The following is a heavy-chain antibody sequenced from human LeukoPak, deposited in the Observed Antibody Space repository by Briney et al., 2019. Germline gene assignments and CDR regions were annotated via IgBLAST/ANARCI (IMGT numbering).Heavy chain of an antibody. CDR3: AKPKGIAAAGPEGYFQH. D-gene: IGHD6-13*01. CDR2: ISGSGGST. CDR1: GFTFSSYA. V-gene: IGHV3-23*01. Sequence: GGSLRLSCAASGFTFSSYAMSWVRQAPGKGLEWVSAISGSGGSTYYADSVKGRFTISRDNSKNTLHLQMNSLRAEDTAVYYCAKPKGIAAAGPEGYFQHWGQGTLVTVSS. J-gene: IGHJ1*01.